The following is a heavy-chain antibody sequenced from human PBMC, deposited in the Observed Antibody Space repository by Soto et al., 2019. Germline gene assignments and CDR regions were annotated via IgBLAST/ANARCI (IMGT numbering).Heavy chain of an antibody. V-gene: IGHV3-33*01. CDR1: GFTFSSYG. D-gene: IGHD2-15*01. J-gene: IGHJ5*02. CDR3: ARDDACSGGSCWSESGWVDP. Sequence: QVQLVESGGGVVQPGRSLRLSCAASGFTFSSYGMHWVRQAPGKGLEWVAVIWYDGSNKYYADSVKGRFTISRDNSKNTLYLQMNSLSAEDTAVYYCARDDACSGGSCWSESGWVDPWGQGPLVTVYS. CDR2: IWYDGSNK.